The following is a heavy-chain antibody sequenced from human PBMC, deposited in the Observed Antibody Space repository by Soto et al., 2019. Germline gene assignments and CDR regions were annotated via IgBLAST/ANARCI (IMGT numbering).Heavy chain of an antibody. CDR3: ARLHSASENYFDC. CDR1: GFTFSNYG. D-gene: IGHD5-12*01. CDR2: ISNDGSRQ. Sequence: QVQLVESGGGVVQPGRSLRLSCAASGFTFSNYGMHWVRQAPGGGLVWVAIISNDGSRQYYADSVKGRFTISRDNSKDTLYLQINSLRPEDTAVYYCARLHSASENYFDCWGQGTLVTVSS. J-gene: IGHJ4*02. V-gene: IGHV3-30*03.